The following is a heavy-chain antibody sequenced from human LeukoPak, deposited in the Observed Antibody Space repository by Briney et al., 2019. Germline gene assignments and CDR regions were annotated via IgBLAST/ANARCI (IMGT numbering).Heavy chain of an antibody. D-gene: IGHD1-1*01. J-gene: IGHJ4*02. CDR3: ARSPVLDRNDWSFAD. CDR2: SYSGGDT. V-gene: IGHV3-53*01. Sequence: GGSLILSCAASGFTVSRNYMSWVRQAPGKGLEWVSVSYSGGDTYYPDSVKGRFTVSRDNPKNTVYLQMNSLRAEDTAVYFCARSPVLDRNDWSFADWGQGTLVTVSS. CDR1: GFTVSRNY.